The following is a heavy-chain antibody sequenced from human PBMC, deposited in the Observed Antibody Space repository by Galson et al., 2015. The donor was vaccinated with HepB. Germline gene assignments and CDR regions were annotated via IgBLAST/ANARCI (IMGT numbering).Heavy chain of an antibody. D-gene: IGHD4-23*01. V-gene: IGHV1-18*04. Sequence: SVKVSCKASGYTFTSYGISWVRQAPGQGLEWMGWVSAYNGNTNYAQKLQGRVTMTTDTSTSTVQMELGSLKSDDTAVYYCARETTLGYFDLWGRGTLVTVSS. CDR1: GYTFTSYG. CDR3: ARETTLGYFDL. J-gene: IGHJ2*01. CDR2: VSAYNGNT.